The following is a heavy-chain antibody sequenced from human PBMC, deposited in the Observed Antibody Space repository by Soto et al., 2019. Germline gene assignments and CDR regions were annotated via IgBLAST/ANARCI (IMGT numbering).Heavy chain of an antibody. CDR2: IKEDGSEK. V-gene: IGHV3-7*03. CDR3: VRFSILVSGRGRGAFFDS. D-gene: IGHD6-19*01. CDR1: GFTFSNYL. Sequence: PGGSLRLSCAASGFTFSNYLMSGVRQVPGKGLAWVSNIKEDGSEKYYVDSVKGRFTISRDNAKNSVHLQMNSLRDEDTAVYYCVRFSILVSGRGRGAFFDSWGQGTPVTVSS. J-gene: IGHJ4*02.